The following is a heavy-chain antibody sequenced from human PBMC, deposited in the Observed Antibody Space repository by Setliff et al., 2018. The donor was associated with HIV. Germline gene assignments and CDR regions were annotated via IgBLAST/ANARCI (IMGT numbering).Heavy chain of an antibody. Sequence: ASVKVSCKASGYTFTSYYMHWVRQAPGQGLEWMGIINPSGGSTSYAQKFHGRVTMTRDTSLSTAYMELSSLTSDDTAIYYCARDMFEIWERSLAKGDEFDPWGQGSLVTVS. CDR3: ARDMFEIWERSLAKGDEFDP. J-gene: IGHJ5*02. CDR2: INPSGGST. V-gene: IGHV1-46*01. D-gene: IGHD3-10*02. CDR1: GYTFTSYY.